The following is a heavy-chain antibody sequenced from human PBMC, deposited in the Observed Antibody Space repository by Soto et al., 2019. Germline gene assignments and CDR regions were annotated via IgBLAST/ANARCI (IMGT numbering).Heavy chain of an antibody. J-gene: IGHJ6*04. CDR3: ARGILTVRAPTNYYGMDV. D-gene: IGHD4-17*01. CDR2: ISYDGSNK. V-gene: IGHV3-30-3*01. CDR1: GFTFSSYA. Sequence: LILSCAASGFTFSSYAMHWVRQAPGKGLEWVAVISYDGSNKYYADSVKGRFTISRDNSKNTLYLQMNSLRAEDAAGYYCARGILTVRAPTNYYGMDVCGKEITVTVSS.